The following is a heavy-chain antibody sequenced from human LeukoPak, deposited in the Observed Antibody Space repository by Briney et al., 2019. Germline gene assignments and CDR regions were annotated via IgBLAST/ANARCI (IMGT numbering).Heavy chain of an antibody. CDR2: ISSSSSTI. CDR1: GFTFSSYS. CDR3: ARVLGDVDIVATIYYYYYYMDV. Sequence: GGSLRLSCAASGFTFSSYSMNWVRQAPGKGLEWVSYISSSSSTIYYADSVRGRFTISRDNAKNSLYLQMNSLRAEDTAVYYCARVLGDVDIVATIYYYYYYMDVWGKGTTVTVSS. D-gene: IGHD5-12*01. V-gene: IGHV3-48*04. J-gene: IGHJ6*03.